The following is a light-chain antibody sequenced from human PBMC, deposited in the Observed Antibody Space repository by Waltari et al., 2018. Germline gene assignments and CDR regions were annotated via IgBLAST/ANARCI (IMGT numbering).Light chain of an antibody. CDR2: EVT. V-gene: IGLV2-8*01. J-gene: IGLJ2*01. Sequence: QSALTQPPSASGSPGQSLTISCTGTSSDVGGNNSFSWYQQHPGKVPKLMIYEVTKRPSGVPDRFSGSKSGNTASLTVSGLQAEDEADYYCSSYAGSNNLLFGGGTKLTVL. CDR1: SSDVGGNNS. CDR3: SSYAGSNNLL.